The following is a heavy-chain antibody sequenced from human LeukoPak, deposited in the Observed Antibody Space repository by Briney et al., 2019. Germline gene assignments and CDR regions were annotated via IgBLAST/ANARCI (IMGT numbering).Heavy chain of an antibody. J-gene: IGHJ5*02. CDR2: INPSGGST. Sequence: ASVKVSCKASGYTFTSYYMHWVRQAPGQGLEWMGIINPSGGSTSYAQKFQGRVTMTRDTSTSTVYMELSSLRSEDTAVYYCARGNTFAPGGNWFDPWGQGTLVTVSS. CDR3: ARGNTFAPGGNWFDP. V-gene: IGHV1-46*01. CDR1: GYTFTSYY.